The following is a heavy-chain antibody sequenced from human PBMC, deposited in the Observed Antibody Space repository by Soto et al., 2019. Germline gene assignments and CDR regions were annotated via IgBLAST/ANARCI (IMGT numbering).Heavy chain of an antibody. J-gene: IGHJ4*02. Sequence: QVQLQESGPGLVKPSQTLSLTCTVSGGSISSGGDYWRWIRQLPGKGLEWIGYIYYSGSTYYIPSLKSRVTISVDTSKNQFSLKLSSVTAADTAVYYCARDPGGEYRFDYWVQGTLVTVSS. CDR3: ARDPGGEYRFDY. V-gene: IGHV4-31*03. CDR2: IYYSGST. D-gene: IGHD3-10*01. CDR1: GGSISSGGDY.